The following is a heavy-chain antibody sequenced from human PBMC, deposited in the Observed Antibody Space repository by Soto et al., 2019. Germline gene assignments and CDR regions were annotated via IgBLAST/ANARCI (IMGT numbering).Heavy chain of an antibody. CDR1: GFSFSSHS. V-gene: IGHV3-48*02. CDR3: ARGRGYCGGTNCYLDY. Sequence: GGSLRLSCAASGFSFSSHSMKWVRQAPGKGLEWVSYISSSGSTIYYADSVKGRFTISRDNAKNSLYPQMNSLRDDDTAVYYCARGRGYCGGTNCYLDYWGQGALVTVSS. CDR2: ISSSGSTI. J-gene: IGHJ4*02. D-gene: IGHD2-21*01.